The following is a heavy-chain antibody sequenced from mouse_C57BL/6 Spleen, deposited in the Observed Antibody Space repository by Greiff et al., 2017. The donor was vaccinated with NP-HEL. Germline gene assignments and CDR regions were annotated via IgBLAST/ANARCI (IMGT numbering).Heavy chain of an antibody. Sequence: EVKVVESGGGLVKPGGSLKLSCAASGFTFSSYAMSWVRQTPEKRLEWVATISDGGSYTYYPDNVKGRFTISRDNAKNNLYLQMSHLKSEDTAMYYCARDVGTGYAMDYWGQGTSVTVSS. CDR1: GFTFSSYA. V-gene: IGHV5-4*01. D-gene: IGHD3-3*01. CDR3: ARDVGTGYAMDY. CDR2: ISDGGSYT. J-gene: IGHJ4*01.